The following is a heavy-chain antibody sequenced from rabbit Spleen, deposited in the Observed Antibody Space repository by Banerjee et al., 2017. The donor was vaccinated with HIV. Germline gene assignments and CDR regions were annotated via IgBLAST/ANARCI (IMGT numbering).Heavy chain of an antibody. Sequence: QSLEESGGDLVKPGASLTLTCTASGFTISSSYWICWVRQAPGKGLEWIGCIATGSASTYYASWAKGRFTISKTSSTTVDLKVTSLTAADTATYFCARDADGGGSSNTYLDLWGQGTLVTVS. V-gene: IGHV1S40*01. D-gene: IGHD1-1*01. CDR3: ARDADGGGSSNTYLDL. CDR2: IATGSAST. CDR1: GFTISSSYW. J-gene: IGHJ3*01.